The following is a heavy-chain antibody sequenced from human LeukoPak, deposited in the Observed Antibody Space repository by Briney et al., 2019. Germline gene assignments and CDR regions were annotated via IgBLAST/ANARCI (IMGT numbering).Heavy chain of an antibody. J-gene: IGHJ5*02. CDR2: IYYSGST. Sequence: SDTLSLICTLSGYLMSICYYLGWLGHRPGKGLDWIGYIYYSGSTNYNPSLKSRVTISVDTSKNQFSLKLNSVSTADTAVYYCARDNYGGVTKFDPWGQGALVTVSS. D-gene: IGHD3-16*01. CDR3: ARDNYGGVTKFDP. CDR1: GYLMSICYY. V-gene: IGHV4-59*01.